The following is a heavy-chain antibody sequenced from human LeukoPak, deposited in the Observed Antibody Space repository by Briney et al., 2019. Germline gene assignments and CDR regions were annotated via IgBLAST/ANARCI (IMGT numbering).Heavy chain of an antibody. D-gene: IGHD3-3*01. Sequence: GASVKVSCKASGYTFTSYGISWVRQAPGQGLEWIGWISAYNGNTNYAQKLQGRVTITTDTSTSTAYMELRSLRSDDTAVYYCARVNYDFWSGYWGEIDPWGQGTLVTVSS. CDR3: ARVNYDFWSGYWGEIDP. J-gene: IGHJ5*02. V-gene: IGHV1-18*01. CDR2: ISAYNGNT. CDR1: GYTFTSYG.